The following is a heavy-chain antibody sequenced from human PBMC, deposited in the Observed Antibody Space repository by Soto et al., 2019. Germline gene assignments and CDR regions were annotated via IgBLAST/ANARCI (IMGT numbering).Heavy chain of an antibody. Sequence: GGSLRLSCAASGFTFSSYAMSWVRQAPGKGLEWVSAISGSGGSTYYADSVKDWFTISRDNSKNTLYLQMNSLRAEDTAVYYCASPLVSGSYGRNFDYWGQGTLVTVSS. CDR2: ISGSGGST. CDR3: ASPLVSGSYGRNFDY. D-gene: IGHD1-26*01. J-gene: IGHJ4*02. V-gene: IGHV3-23*01. CDR1: GFTFSSYA.